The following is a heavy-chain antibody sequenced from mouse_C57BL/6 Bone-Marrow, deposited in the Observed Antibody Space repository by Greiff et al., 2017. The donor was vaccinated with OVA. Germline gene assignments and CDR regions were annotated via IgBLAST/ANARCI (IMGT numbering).Heavy chain of an antibody. CDR3: AKGTVVLDY. CDR1: GYTFTSYG. V-gene: IGHV1-81*01. J-gene: IGHJ2*01. D-gene: IGHD1-1*01. Sequence: QVHVKQSGAELARPGASVKLSCKASGYTFTSYGISWVKQRTGQGLEWIGEIYPRSGNTYYNEKFKGKATLTADKSSSTAYMELRSLTSEDSAVYFCAKGTVVLDYWGQGTTLTVSS. CDR2: IYPRSGNT.